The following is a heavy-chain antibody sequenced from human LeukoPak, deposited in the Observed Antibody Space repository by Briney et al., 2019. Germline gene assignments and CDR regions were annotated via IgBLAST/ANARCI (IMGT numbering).Heavy chain of an antibody. Sequence: GGSLRLSCAASGFTFSSYAMHWVRQAPGKGLEYVSAISSNGGSTYYADSVKGRFTISRDNSKNTLYLQMNSLRAEDTALYYCAKTRYGGSGNPYFFDYWGQGTLVTVSS. J-gene: IGHJ4*02. CDR3: AKTRYGGSGNPYFFDY. CDR2: ISSNGGST. V-gene: IGHV3-64*04. CDR1: GFTFSSYA. D-gene: IGHD3-10*01.